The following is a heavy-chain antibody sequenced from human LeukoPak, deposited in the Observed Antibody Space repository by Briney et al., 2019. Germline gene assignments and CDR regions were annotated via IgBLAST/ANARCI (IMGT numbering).Heavy chain of an antibody. CDR1: GYTFTGYY. CDR2: INPNSGGT. CDR3: ARGSYGSSWHSGY. J-gene: IGHJ4*02. V-gene: IGHV1-2*02. Sequence: ASVKVSCKASGYTFTGYYMHWVRQAPGQGLEGMGWINPNSGGTNYAQKFQGRVTTTRDTSISTAYMELSRLRSDDTAVYYCARGSYGSSWHSGYWGQGTLVTVSS. D-gene: IGHD6-13*01.